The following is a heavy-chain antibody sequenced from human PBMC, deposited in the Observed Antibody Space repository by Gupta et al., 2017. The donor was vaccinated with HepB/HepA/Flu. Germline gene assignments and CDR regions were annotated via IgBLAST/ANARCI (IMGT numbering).Heavy chain of an antibody. CDR2: IYWDDDS. Sequence: QITLKESGPTLVKPTQTLTLTCTFSGFSLSPSDVAVGWIRQPPGKALEWLALIYWDDDSRYSPSLKNRLTITKDTSNNQVVLKMTNVDPVDTATYYCVHGSRYTYGLFDSWGQGTLVTVSS. D-gene: IGHD5-18*01. V-gene: IGHV2-5*02. CDR3: VHGSRYTYGLFDS. J-gene: IGHJ4*02. CDR1: GFSLSPSDVA.